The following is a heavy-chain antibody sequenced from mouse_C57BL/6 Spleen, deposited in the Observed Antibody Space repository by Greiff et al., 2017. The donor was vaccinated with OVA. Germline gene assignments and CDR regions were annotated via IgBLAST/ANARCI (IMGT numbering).Heavy chain of an antibody. V-gene: IGHV3-6*01. CDR1: GYSITSGYY. D-gene: IGHD2-10*02. J-gene: IGHJ1*03. CDR2: ISYDGSN. CDR3: AISIRVGNWYFDV. Sequence: EVQLQQSGPGLVKPSQSLSLTCSVTGYSITSGYYWNWIRQFPGNKLEWMGYISYDGSNNYNPSLKNRISITRDTSKNQFFLKLNSVTTEDTATYYCAISIRVGNWYFDVWGTGTTVTVSS.